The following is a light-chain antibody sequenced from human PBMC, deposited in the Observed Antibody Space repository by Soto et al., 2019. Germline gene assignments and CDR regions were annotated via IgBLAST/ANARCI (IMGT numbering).Light chain of an antibody. CDR3: QQYNNWLQT. CDR2: GVS. Sequence: DIVMTQSPATLSVSPGGGATLSCRASQSVGSNLAWYRQKPAQAPRLLIYGVSTRATGTPARFSGSGSGTEFTLTISSVQSEDFAVYYCQQYNNWLQTFGQGTKVDIK. V-gene: IGKV3-15*01. J-gene: IGKJ1*01. CDR1: QSVGSN.